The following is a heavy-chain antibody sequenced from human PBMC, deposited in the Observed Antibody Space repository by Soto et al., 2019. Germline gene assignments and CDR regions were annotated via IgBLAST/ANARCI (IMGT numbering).Heavy chain of an antibody. CDR2: INPSGGST. CDR1: GYTFTSYY. V-gene: IGHV1-46*01. CDR3: ARDLVDTAMVYYYGMDV. J-gene: IGHJ6*02. Sequence: ASVKVSGKASGYTFTSYYMHWVRQAPGQGLEWMGIINPSGGSTSYAQKFQGRVTMTRDTSTSTVYMELSSLRSEDTAVYYCARDLVDTAMVYYYGMDVWGQGTTVTVSS. D-gene: IGHD5-18*01.